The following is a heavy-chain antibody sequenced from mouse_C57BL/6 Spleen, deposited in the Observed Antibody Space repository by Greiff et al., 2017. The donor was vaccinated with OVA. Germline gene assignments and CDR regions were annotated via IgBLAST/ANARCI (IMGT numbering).Heavy chain of an antibody. V-gene: IGHV5-16*01. CDR3: ARAGLIYYDPWLAY. J-gene: IGHJ3*01. D-gene: IGHD2-4*01. Sequence: EVQVVESEGGLVQPGSSMKLSCTASGFTFSDYYMAWVRQVPEKGLEWVAHINYDGSSTYYLDSLKSSFIISTDKAKNILYLQMCSLKSEDTATYYCARAGLIYYDPWLAYWGQGTLVTVSA. CDR1: GFTFSDYY. CDR2: INYDGSST.